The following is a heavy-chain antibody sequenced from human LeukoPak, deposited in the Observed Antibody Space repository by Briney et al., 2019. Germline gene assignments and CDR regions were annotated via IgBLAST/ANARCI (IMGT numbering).Heavy chain of an antibody. D-gene: IGHD3-10*01. CDR1: GFTFSSYW. CDR2: IRQDGSEK. J-gene: IGHJ4*02. CDR3: ARDITMVRGV. V-gene: IGHV3-7*01. Sequence: GGSLRLSCAAYGFTFSSYWMSWVRQAPGKGLEWVANIRQDGSEKYYVDSVKDRFTISRDNAKNSLYLQMNSLRAEDTAVYYCARDITMVRGVWGQGTLVTVSS.